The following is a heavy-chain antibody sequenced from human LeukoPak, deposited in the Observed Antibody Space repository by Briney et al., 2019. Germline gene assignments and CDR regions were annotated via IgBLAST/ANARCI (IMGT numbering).Heavy chain of an antibody. CDR1: GYTFTDYY. D-gene: IGHD5-24*01. J-gene: IGHJ4*02. CDR3: ATEAKVEMATIDY. V-gene: IGHV1-69-2*01. CDR2: VDPEDGET. Sequence: ASVKVSCKVSGYTFTDYYMHWVQQAPGKGLEWMGLVDPEDGETIYAEKVQGRGTITADTSTDTAYMELSSLRSEDTAVYYCATEAKVEMATIDYWGQGTLVTVSS.